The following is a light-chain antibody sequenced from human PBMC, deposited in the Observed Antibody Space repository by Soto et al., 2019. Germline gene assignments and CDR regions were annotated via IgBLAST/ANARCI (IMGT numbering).Light chain of an antibody. J-gene: IGLJ1*01. V-gene: IGLV2-14*03. Sequence: QSALAQPASVSGSPGQSITISCTGTSSDIGGYNYVSWYQQHPGKAPKVIIYDVSNRPSGVSYRFFGSKSGNTASLTISGLQAEDEADYYCSSYTSSSTYVFGTGTKVTVL. CDR1: SSDIGGYNY. CDR2: DVS. CDR3: SSYTSSSTYV.